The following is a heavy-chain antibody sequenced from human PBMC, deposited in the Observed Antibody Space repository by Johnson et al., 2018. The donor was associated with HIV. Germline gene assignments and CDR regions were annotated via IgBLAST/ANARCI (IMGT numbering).Heavy chain of an antibody. CDR2: ISYDVSNK. D-gene: IGHD6-6*01. V-gene: IGHV3-30*04. Sequence: QVQLVESGGGVVQPGRSLRLSCAASGFTFSSYAMHWVRQAPGKGLEWVAVISYDVSNKYFADSVKGRFTISRDNSKNTLYLQMKSLRGEDTAVYSCARGRSSSSTAAFDIWGQGTMVTVSS. CDR1: GFTFSSYA. CDR3: ARGRSSSSTAAFDI. J-gene: IGHJ3*02.